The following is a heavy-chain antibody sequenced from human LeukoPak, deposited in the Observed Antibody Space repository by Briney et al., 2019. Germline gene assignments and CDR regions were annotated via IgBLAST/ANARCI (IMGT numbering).Heavy chain of an antibody. V-gene: IGHV3-74*01. CDR3: ARGGPSGSVDY. J-gene: IGHJ4*02. Sequence: PGGSLRLSCAASRFXFSSNWMHWVRQAPGKGLVWVSRIDYDGTGTTYADSVKGRFTISRDNAKNTLYLQMNSLRAEDTAVYYCARGGPSGSVDYWGQGTLVTVSS. CDR1: RFXFSSNW. D-gene: IGHD3-10*01. CDR2: IDYDGTGT.